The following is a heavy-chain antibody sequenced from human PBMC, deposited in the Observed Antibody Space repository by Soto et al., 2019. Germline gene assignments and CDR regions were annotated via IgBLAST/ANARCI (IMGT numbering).Heavy chain of an antibody. CDR3: AREWCSSSGCPGVDY. CDR1: GYTFTDYG. J-gene: IGHJ4*02. CDR2: ITAYNSNT. D-gene: IGHD2-2*01. V-gene: IGHV1-18*01. Sequence: GASVKVSCKASGYTFTDYGISWVRQAPGQGFEWMGWITAYNSNTNYAQKFQGRVTMTTDTSTGTVYMDLRSLTSDDTAVYYCAREWCSSSGCPGVDYWGQGTLVTVSS.